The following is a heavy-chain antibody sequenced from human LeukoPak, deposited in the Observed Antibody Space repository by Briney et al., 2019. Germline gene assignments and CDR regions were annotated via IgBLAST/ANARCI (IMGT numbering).Heavy chain of an antibody. CDR1: GFTFSSYW. CDR3: ARRAPTRYFDY. Sequence: GGSLRPSCAASGFTFSSYWMHWVRQAPGKGLVWVSAINNGGSTTAYADSVKGRFTISRDNAKNTLYLQMNSLRAEDTAVYYCARRAPTRYFDYWGQGTLVTVSS. CDR2: INNGGSTT. V-gene: IGHV3-74*01. J-gene: IGHJ4*02. D-gene: IGHD5-24*01.